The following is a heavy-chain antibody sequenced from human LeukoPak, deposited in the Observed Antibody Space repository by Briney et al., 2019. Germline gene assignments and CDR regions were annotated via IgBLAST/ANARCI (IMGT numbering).Heavy chain of an antibody. V-gene: IGHV4-59*01. J-gene: IGHJ6*03. D-gene: IGHD6-19*01. CDR1: GGSISSYY. CDR3: ARLKYTSGWGGRYYHYMDV. Sequence: SETLSLTCTVSGGSISSYYWSWIRQPPGKGLEWIGHIYYSGSTNYNPSLKSRVTISVDTSKNQFSLKLSSVTAADTAVYYCARLKYTSGWGGRYYHYMDVWGKGTTVTISS. CDR2: IYYSGST.